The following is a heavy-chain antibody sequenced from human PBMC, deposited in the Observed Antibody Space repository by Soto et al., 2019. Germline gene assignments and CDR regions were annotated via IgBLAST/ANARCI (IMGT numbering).Heavy chain of an antibody. V-gene: IGHV1-69*13. J-gene: IGHJ4*02. CDR1: GGTFSSYA. D-gene: IGHD3-3*01. Sequence: SVKVSCKASGGTFSSYAISWVRQAPGQGLEWMGGIIPIFGTANYAQKFQGRVTITADESTSTAYMELSSLRSEDTAVYYCARSSADFGVVINHFDYWGQGTLVTVSS. CDR2: IIPIFGTA. CDR3: ARSSADFGVVINHFDY.